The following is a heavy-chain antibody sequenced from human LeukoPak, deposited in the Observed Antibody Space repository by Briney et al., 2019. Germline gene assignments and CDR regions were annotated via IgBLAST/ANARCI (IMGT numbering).Heavy chain of an antibody. CDR3: ARDEHSSSWYSRTGFGEGY. CDR2: INHSGST. V-gene: IGHV4-34*01. Sequence: PSETLSLTCAVYGGSFSGYYWSWLRQPPGKGLEWIGEINHSGSTNYNPSLKSRVTISVDTSKNQFSLKLSSVTAADTAVYYCARDEHSSSWYSRTGFGEGYWGQGTLVTVSS. CDR1: GGSFSGYY. D-gene: IGHD6-13*01. J-gene: IGHJ4*02.